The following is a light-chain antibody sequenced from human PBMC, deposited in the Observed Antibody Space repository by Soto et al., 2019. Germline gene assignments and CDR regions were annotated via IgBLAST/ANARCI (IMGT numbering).Light chain of an antibody. CDR2: GAS. CDR3: HQYNKGPQT. CDR1: QSVSSN. J-gene: IGKJ2*01. V-gene: IGKV3-15*01. Sequence: EIVMTQSPATLSVSPGERATLSCRASQSVSSNLAWYQQKPGQAPRLLIYGASTRATGIPARFSGSGSGTEFTLAISSLQSEDVAVYYCHQYNKGPQTFGQGTKLEIK.